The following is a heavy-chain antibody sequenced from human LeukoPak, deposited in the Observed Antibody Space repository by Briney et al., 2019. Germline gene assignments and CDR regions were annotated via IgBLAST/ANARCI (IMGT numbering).Heavy chain of an antibody. CDR2: ISDGGKTK. CDR1: GFTFRSSE. D-gene: IGHD5-12*01. J-gene: IGHJ5*02. V-gene: IGHV3-48*03. CDR3: ARDYSGWSLDP. Sequence: GGSLRLSCAASGFTFRSSEMNWVRQAPGKGLEWVSYISDGGKTKYYADSVKGRFTISRDNAKNSLYLQMNSLRAEDTAVYYCARDYSGWSLDPWGQGTLVTVSS.